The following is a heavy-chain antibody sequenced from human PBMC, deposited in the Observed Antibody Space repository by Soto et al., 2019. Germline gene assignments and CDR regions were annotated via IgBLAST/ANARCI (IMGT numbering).Heavy chain of an antibody. J-gene: IGHJ4*02. Sequence: QVHLQQWGAGLLEPSETLSLTCAVSGVSFDGFLWTWIRQSPGKGLEWIGEISRAGGSNYNPSLNGRVTISLDTSKDQFSLRLRSVTAADTAVYYCARVLLWFGAVEYWGQGTPVTVSS. CDR2: ISRAGGS. D-gene: IGHD3-10*01. CDR3: ARVLLWFGAVEY. CDR1: GVSFDGFL. V-gene: IGHV4-34*01.